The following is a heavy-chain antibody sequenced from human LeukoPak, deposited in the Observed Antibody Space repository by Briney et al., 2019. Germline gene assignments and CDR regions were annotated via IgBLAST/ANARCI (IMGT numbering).Heavy chain of an antibody. D-gene: IGHD6-19*01. CDR2: ISGYNCNT. Sequence: ASVEVSCKASGYTFNSYGISWVRQAPGQGLEWMGWISGYNCNTNYAQKLQGRVTLTTDTSTSPAYMALRSLRSDDTAVYYCVRALGGTYSIDYWGQGTLVTVSS. CDR3: VRALGGTYSIDY. V-gene: IGHV1-18*01. J-gene: IGHJ4*02. CDR1: GYTFNSYG.